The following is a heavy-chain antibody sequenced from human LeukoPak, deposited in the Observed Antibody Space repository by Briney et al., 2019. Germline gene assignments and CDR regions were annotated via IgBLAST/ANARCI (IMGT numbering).Heavy chain of an antibody. J-gene: IGHJ4*02. D-gene: IGHD1-26*01. V-gene: IGHV4-59*01. Sequence: SETLSLTCTVSGGSISTYYWSRIRQPPGKGLEWIGYIYDSGSTNYSPSLKSRITISMDTSKNHVSLKLSSVTAADTAVYYCARDRYSGTYWGYFDYWGQGTLVTVSS. CDR2: IYDSGST. CDR1: GGSISTYY. CDR3: ARDRYSGTYWGYFDY.